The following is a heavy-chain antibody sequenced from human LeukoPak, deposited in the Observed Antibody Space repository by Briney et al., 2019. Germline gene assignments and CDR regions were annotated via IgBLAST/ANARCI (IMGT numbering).Heavy chain of an antibody. J-gene: IGHJ4*02. CDR2: IYYSGST. D-gene: IGHD3-22*01. CDR1: GGSISSYY. V-gene: IGHV4-59*12. CDR3: ARDSRKFICYYDH. Sequence: ASETLSLTCTVSGGSISSYYWSWIRQPPGEGLEWIGYIYYSGSTNYNPSLKSRVTISVGTSKNQFSLKLSSVTAADTAVYYCARDSRKFICYYDHGGQGTLVTVSS.